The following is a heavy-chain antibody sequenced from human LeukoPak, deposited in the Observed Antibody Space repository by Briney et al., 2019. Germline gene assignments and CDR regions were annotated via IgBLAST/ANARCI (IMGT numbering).Heavy chain of an antibody. CDR3: AKDGGGGCSGVNCYRGSYFSGMDV. D-gene: IGHD2-15*01. V-gene: IGHV3-30*18. Sequence: PGRSLRLSCTASGFSFSSYAMHWVRQAPGKGLEWVALISFDRSNKDYADSVKGRFTISRDNSKNTLYLQMNSLRDDDTAVYYCAKDGGGGCSGVNCYRGSYFSGMDVWGQGTTVTVSS. J-gene: IGHJ6*02. CDR1: GFSFSSYA. CDR2: ISFDRSNK.